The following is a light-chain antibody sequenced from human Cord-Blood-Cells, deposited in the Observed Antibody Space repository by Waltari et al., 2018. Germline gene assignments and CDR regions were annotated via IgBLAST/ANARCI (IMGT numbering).Light chain of an antibody. V-gene: IGKV1-39*01. CDR1: QSITSF. CDR3: QQSYSTPDT. J-gene: IGKJ2*01. CDR2: AAS. Sequence: DFQMTQSPSSLSASVGDRVTITCRASQSITSFLNWYEQKPGKAPKLLIYAASSLQSGVPSRFSGSGSETDFTLTISSLQPEDIATYYCQQSYSTPDTFGQGTKLEIK.